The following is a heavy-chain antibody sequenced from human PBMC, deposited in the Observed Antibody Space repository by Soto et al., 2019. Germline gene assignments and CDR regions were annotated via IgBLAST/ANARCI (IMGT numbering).Heavy chain of an antibody. J-gene: IGHJ4*02. D-gene: IGHD3-22*01. CDR2: IYYSGST. V-gene: IGHV4-31*03. Sequence: QVQLQESGPGLVKPSQTLSLTCTVSGGSISSGGYYWSWIRQHPGKGLEWIGYIYYSGSTYYNPSLKSRVTISVDTSKNQFSLKLSSVTAADTAVYYCAREASGGKNYYDSSGYLDYWGQGTLVTVSS. CDR3: AREASGGKNYYDSSGYLDY. CDR1: GGSISSGGYY.